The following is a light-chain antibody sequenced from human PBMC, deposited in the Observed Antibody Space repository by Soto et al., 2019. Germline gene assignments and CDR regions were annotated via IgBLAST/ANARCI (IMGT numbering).Light chain of an antibody. CDR3: ASYTSDSTYV. CDR1: SSDVGGYNY. Sequence: QSALTQPASVSGSPGQSITISCTGTSSDVGGYNYVSWYQEHPGKAPKFMIYDVSNRPSGVSNRFSGSKSGNTASLTISGLQAEDEADYYCASYTSDSTYVFGTGTKLTVL. J-gene: IGLJ1*01. CDR2: DVS. V-gene: IGLV2-14*01.